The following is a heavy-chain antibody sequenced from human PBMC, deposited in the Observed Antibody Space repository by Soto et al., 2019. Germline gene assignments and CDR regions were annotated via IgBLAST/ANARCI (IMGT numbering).Heavy chain of an antibody. V-gene: IGHV3-15*01. CDR2: IQKKADGGAT. J-gene: IGHJ4*02. CDR1: GITFSTAW. Sequence: EVQLVESGGGLVKDGGSLRLSCAVSGITFSTAWMAWVRQAPGKGLEWVGRIQKKADGGATEYPASVKGRLSISRDATKNTLYLPMYSLKTEDSAVYSCTIMGLGTFQYWGQGTLLTVSS. CDR3: TIMGLGTFQY. D-gene: IGHD1-26*01.